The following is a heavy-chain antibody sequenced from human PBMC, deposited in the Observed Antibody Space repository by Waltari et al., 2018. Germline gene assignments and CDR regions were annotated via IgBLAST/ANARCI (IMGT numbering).Heavy chain of an antibody. CDR2: ISSSSSYI. CDR1: GFTFSSYS. Sequence: EVQLVESGGGLVKPGGSLRLSCAASGFTFSSYSMNWVRQAPGKGLEWVSSISSSSSYIYYADSVKGRFTISRDNAKNTLYLQMNSLRAEDTAVYYCASRGGFLEWFGAFDIWGQGTMVTVSS. D-gene: IGHD3-3*01. J-gene: IGHJ3*02. CDR3: ASRGGFLEWFGAFDI. V-gene: IGHV3-21*01.